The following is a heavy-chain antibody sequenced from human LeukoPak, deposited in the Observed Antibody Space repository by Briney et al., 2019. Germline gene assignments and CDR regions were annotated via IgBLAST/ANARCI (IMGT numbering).Heavy chain of an antibody. D-gene: IGHD3-3*01. CDR2: INTKTANP. J-gene: IGHJ5*02. Sequence: ASVKVSCKASGYQFISYTMSWVRQAPGQGLEWMGWINTKTANPTYAQDFTGRFVFSLDTSVSTAYLQWSSLKASDTAMYYCARLGDFRNWFDPWGQGTLVTVSS. V-gene: IGHV7-4-1*02. CDR3: ARLGDFRNWFDP. CDR1: GYQFISYT.